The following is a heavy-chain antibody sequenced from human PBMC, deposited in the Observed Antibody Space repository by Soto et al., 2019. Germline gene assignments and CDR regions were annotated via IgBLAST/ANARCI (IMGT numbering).Heavy chain of an antibody. CDR1: VFNFHNLA. D-gene: IGHD6-19*01. CDR3: AKDATRTSGWYYFDY. V-gene: IGHV3-23*01. Sequence: PWWSLRLSCSASVFNFHNLAMGWFRQAPGKGLEWVSVMSYSGDLTYYADSVKGRFTISRDNSKNTLYLQMDSLRADDTAVYYCAKDATRTSGWYYFDYWGQGTLVTVSS. CDR2: MSYSGDLT. J-gene: IGHJ4*02.